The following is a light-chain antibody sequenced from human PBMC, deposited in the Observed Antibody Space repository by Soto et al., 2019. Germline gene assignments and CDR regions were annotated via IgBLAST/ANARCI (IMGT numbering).Light chain of an antibody. J-gene: IGKJ1*01. Sequence: EIVLTQSPGTLSLSPGERATLSCRASQSVSSNLAWYQQKPGQAPRLLIYGASTRATGIPARFSGSGSGTEFTLTISSLQSEDFATYYCQHYDRYSGTFGQGTKVDIK. CDR1: QSVSSN. CDR3: QHYDRYSGT. CDR2: GAS. V-gene: IGKV3-15*01.